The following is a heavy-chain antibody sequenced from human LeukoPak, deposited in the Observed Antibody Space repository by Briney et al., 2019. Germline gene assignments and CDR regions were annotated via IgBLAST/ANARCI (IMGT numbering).Heavy chain of an antibody. D-gene: IGHD7-27*01. CDR2: ITSKTDGGTP. CDR3: TTGNWGSFSY. Sequence: GGSLRLSCAASGFTFSNAWMNWVRQAPGKGPEWIGRITSKTDGGTPLYPAPVKGRFTISRDDSKNTLYLQMNSLQTEDTAVYYCTTGNWGSFSYWGQGTLVTVSS. J-gene: IGHJ4*02. CDR1: GFTFSNAW. V-gene: IGHV3-15*01.